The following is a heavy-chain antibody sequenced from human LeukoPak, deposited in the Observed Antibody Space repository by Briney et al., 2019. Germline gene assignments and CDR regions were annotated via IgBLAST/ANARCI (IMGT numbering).Heavy chain of an antibody. CDR1: GYTFTGYY. D-gene: IGHD3-10*01. V-gene: IGHV1-2*02. CDR2: INPNSGGT. CDR3: ARAATSMVRGVRRNWFDP. Sequence: ASVKVSCKASGYTFTGYYMHWVRQAPGQGLEWMGWINPNSGGTNYAQKFQGRVTMTRDTSISTAYMELSRLRSDDTAVYYCARAATSMVRGVRRNWFDPWGQGTLVTVSS. J-gene: IGHJ5*02.